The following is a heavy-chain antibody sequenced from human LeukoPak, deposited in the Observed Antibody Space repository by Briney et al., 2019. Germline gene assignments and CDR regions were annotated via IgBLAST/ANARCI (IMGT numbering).Heavy chain of an antibody. CDR2: ISYDGRQN. D-gene: IGHD2-8*01. J-gene: IGHJ4*02. Sequence: PGRSLRLSCAASAFTFSTYAMNWVRQAPGKGLEWVAVISYDGRQNYYADSVKGRFTISRDNSKNTLYLQMNSLRDEDSAAYYCARVYLERLTAGYFDHWGQGTWVTVSP. CDR1: AFTFSTYA. V-gene: IGHV3-30*04. CDR3: ARVYLERLTAGYFDH.